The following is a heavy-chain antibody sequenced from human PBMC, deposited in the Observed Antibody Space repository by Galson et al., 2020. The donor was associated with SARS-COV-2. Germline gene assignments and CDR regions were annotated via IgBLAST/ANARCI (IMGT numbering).Heavy chain of an antibody. V-gene: IGHV3-73*01. CDR1: GFTFSGSA. CDR2: IKIKSNNYAT. J-gene: IGHJ4*02. CDR3: TTGYCSSISCYHEY. Sequence: GESLKISCAAPGFTFSGSAIHWVRQASGNRLEWVGRIKIKSNNYATAYAASVKGRFTLSRDDSKNTAYLQMNSLRSEDTAVYYCTTGYCSSISCYHEYWGQGTLVTVSP. D-gene: IGHD2-2*01.